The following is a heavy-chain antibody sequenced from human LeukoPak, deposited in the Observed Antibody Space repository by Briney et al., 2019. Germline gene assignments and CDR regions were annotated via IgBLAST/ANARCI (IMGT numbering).Heavy chain of an antibody. CDR3: ARERGRAGGLDH. CDR2: IYYTGNT. Sequence: PSETLSLTCAVYGGSFSGYYWSWIRQPPGKGLEWIGYIYYTGNTNYNPSLKSRVTMSVDTSKNQFSLKLTSVTAADTAVYYCARERGRAGGLDHWGQGALVTVSS. CDR1: GGSFSGYY. J-gene: IGHJ4*02. V-gene: IGHV4-59*01. D-gene: IGHD3-16*01.